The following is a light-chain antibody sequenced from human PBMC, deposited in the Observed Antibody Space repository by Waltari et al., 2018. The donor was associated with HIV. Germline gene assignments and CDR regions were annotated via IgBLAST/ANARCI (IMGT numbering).Light chain of an antibody. Sequence: DVKMTQSPSSLSASVGDRVAITCRASQGIGSDLAWYQQKPGRVPKLLIYAASTLQSGVPSRFSGSGSGTDFTLTITSLQTEDFGFYYCQRYDRAPYTFGPGTKLELK. CDR2: AAS. J-gene: IGKJ2*01. V-gene: IGKV1-27*01. CDR3: QRYDRAPYT. CDR1: QGIGSD.